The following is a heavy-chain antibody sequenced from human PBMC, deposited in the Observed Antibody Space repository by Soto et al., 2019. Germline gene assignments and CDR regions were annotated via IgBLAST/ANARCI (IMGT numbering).Heavy chain of an antibody. J-gene: IGHJ4*02. Sequence: DVQLVESGGGLVQPGGSLRLSCAASGFAFDTYIMNWVRQAPGKGLEWVSLISSSSSTIYYADSVKGRFTVSRDNAKNSLHLQMNSLRAEDTAFYYCARGYGGPDYWGQGTLVTVSS. CDR1: GFAFDTYI. V-gene: IGHV3-48*01. CDR3: ARGYGGPDY. D-gene: IGHD4-17*01. CDR2: ISSSSSTI.